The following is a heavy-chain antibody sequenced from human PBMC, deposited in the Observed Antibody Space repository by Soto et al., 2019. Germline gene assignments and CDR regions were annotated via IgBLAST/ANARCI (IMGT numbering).Heavy chain of an antibody. V-gene: IGHV3-66*01. CDR3: AKWEGAAISSYYYYGMDV. CDR1: GFTVSNNY. Sequence: EVQLVESGGGLVQPGGSLRLSCAASGFTVSNNYMRWVRQAPGKGLEWVSLIYSGGATYYADSVKGRFTISRDNSKNTLYLQMNSLRAEDTAVYYCAKWEGAAISSYYYYGMDVWGQGTTVTVSS. J-gene: IGHJ6*02. D-gene: IGHD1-26*01. CDR2: IYSGGAT.